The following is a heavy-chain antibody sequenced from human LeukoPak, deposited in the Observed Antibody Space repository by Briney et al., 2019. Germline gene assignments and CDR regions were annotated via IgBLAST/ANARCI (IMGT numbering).Heavy chain of an antibody. CDR1: GFTFSSYA. J-gene: IGHJ4*02. CDR3: AKDRRFLEWLLADY. D-gene: IGHD3-3*01. CDR2: ISGSGGST. V-gene: IGHV3-23*01. Sequence: GGSLRLSCAASGFTFSSYAMSWVRQAPGKGLEWVSAISGSGGSTYYADSVKGRSTISRDNSKNTLYLQMNSLRAEDTAVYYCAKDRRFLEWLLADYWGQGTLVTVSS.